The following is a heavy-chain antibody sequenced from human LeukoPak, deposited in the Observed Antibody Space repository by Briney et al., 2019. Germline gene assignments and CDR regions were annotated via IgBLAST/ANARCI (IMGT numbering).Heavy chain of an antibody. CDR2: ISGSGGST. Sequence: PGGSLRLSCAASGFTFSSYAMSWVRQAPGKGLEWVSAISGSGGSTYYADSVKGRFTISRDNSKNTLYLQMNSLRAEDTAVYYCARDMAMILGGGAFDIWGQGTMVTVSS. D-gene: IGHD3-16*01. J-gene: IGHJ3*02. CDR1: GFTFSSYA. V-gene: IGHV3-23*01. CDR3: ARDMAMILGGGAFDI.